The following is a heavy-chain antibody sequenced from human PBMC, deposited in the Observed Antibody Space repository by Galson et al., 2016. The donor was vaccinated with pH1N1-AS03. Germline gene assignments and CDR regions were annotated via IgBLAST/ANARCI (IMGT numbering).Heavy chain of an antibody. CDR3: TRAGIATAGSRKQIDS. J-gene: IGHJ4*02. V-gene: IGHV3-74*01. Sequence: SLRLSCAASGFTITTYWMDWVRQVPGKGLVWVSRINNDGSRTFYADSVKGRFTISRDNAKNTLDLQMNSLRAEDTAVYYCTRAGIATAGSRKQIDSWGQGTLVTVSS. D-gene: IGHD6-25*01. CDR1: GFTITTYW. CDR2: INNDGSRT.